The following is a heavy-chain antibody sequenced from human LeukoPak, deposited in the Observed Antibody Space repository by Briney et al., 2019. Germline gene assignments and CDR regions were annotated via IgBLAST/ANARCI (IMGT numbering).Heavy chain of an antibody. CDR2: INPNSGGT. J-gene: IGHJ5*02. CDR3: ARDPSYNLNWFDP. CDR1: GYTFTGYY. D-gene: IGHD1-14*01. Sequence: GPSVKVSCKASGYTFTGYYMHWVRQAPGQGLEWMGWINPNSGGTNYAQKFQGRVTMTRDTSISTAYMELSRLRSDDTAVYYCARDPSYNLNWFDPWGQGTLVTVSS. V-gene: IGHV1-2*02.